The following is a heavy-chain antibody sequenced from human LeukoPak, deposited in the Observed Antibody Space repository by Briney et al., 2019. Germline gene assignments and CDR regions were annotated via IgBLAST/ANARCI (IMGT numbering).Heavy chain of an antibody. J-gene: IGHJ4*02. V-gene: IGHV3-30*02. CDR3: ANARYSSNWYVDY. D-gene: IGHD6-13*01. CDR2: IRYDGSNK. CDR1: GFTFSSYG. Sequence: GGSLRLSCAASGFTFSSYGMHWVRQAPGKGLEWVAFIRYDGSNKYYADSVKGRFTISRDNSKNTLYLQMNSLRAEDTAVYYCANARYSSNWYVDYWGQGTLVTVSS.